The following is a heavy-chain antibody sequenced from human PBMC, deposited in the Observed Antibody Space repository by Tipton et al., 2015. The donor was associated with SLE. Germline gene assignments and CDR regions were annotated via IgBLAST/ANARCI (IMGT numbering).Heavy chain of an antibody. CDR2: ISGFDNSI. CDR1: GFTFSSYA. CDR3: ARDRLHHGNYFDH. Sequence: SLRLSCAASGFTFSSYAMSWVRQAPGKGLEWVSAISGFDNSIDYADSVKGRFTISRDNAKNSVYLQMNSLRAEDTAVYFCARDRLHHGNYFDHWGQGTLVTVSS. D-gene: IGHD3-16*01. J-gene: IGHJ4*02. V-gene: IGHV3-23*01.